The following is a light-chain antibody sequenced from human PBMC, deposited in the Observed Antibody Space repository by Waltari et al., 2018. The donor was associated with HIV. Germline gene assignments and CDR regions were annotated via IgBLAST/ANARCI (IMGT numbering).Light chain of an antibody. CDR2: DVS. V-gene: IGLV2-14*03. J-gene: IGLJ1*01. CDR3: SSYTTSSTYV. CDR1: SSDVGIYNY. Sequence: QSALTQPASVSGSPGQSITISCTGTSSDVGIYNYVSWYRQHSGKAPKLMIYDVSNRPSGVSNRFSGSKSGNTASLTSSGLQAEDEADYYCSSYTTSSTYVVGTGTKVTVL.